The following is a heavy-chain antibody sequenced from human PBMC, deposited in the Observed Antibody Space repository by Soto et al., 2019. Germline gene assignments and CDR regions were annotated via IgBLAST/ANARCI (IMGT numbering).Heavy chain of an antibody. CDR1: GYTFTKYG. J-gene: IGHJ4*02. CDR2: VRSDNGKT. V-gene: IGHV1-18*01. D-gene: IGHD3-16*01. Sequence: ASVKVSCKASGYTFTKYGVSWVRQAPGQGLEWMGWVRSDNGKTNYIQGLQGRVTMTTDTSTSTAYMELRSLTFDDTAVYYCARGARSTEEKEDNYTPYDFWGQGAQVIVSS. CDR3: ARGARSTEEKEDNYTPYDF.